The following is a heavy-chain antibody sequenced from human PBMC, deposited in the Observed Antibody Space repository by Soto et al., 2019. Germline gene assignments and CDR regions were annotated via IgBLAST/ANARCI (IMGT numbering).Heavy chain of an antibody. D-gene: IGHD5-12*01. CDR1: GGSISSGDYY. CDR3: ARDGAYSGYDYLDY. CDR2: IYYSGST. Sequence: PSETLSLTCTVSGGSISSGDYYWSWIRQPPGKGLEWIGYIYYSGSTYYNPSLKSRVTISVDTSKNQFSLKLSSGTAADTAVYYCARDGAYSGYDYLDYWGQGTLVTVSS. V-gene: IGHV4-30-4*01. J-gene: IGHJ4*02.